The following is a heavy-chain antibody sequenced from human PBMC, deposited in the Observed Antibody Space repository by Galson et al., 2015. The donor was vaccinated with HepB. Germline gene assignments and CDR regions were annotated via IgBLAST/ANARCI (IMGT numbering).Heavy chain of an antibody. CDR3: ARGWSSGWKGNYFDP. D-gene: IGHD6-19*01. Sequence: LSLTCTVSGGSISGTTYYWGWIRQPPGKGLEWIGNIYYTGHTYYNPSLKSRLTISVDTSKNQYSLNLSSVTAADAAVYHCARGWSSGWKGNYFDPWGQGTVVIVSS. J-gene: IGHJ5*02. CDR2: IYYTGHT. CDR1: GGSISGTTYY. V-gene: IGHV4-39*07.